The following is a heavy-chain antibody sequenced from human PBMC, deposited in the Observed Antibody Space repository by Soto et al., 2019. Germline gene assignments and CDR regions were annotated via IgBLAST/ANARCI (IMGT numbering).Heavy chain of an antibody. Sequence: GASVKVSCKASGGTFSSYAISWVRQAPGQGLEWMGGIIPIFGTANYAQKFQGRVTITADKSTSTAYMELSSLRSEDTAVYYCARDLYYYDSSGYYLWYFDLWGRGTLVTVSS. CDR2: IIPIFGTA. D-gene: IGHD3-22*01. V-gene: IGHV1-69*06. CDR3: ARDLYYYDSSGYYLWYFDL. J-gene: IGHJ2*01. CDR1: GGTFSSYA.